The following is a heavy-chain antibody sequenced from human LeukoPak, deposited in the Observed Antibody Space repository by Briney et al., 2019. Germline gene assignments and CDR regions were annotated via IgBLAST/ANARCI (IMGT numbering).Heavy chain of an antibody. Sequence: SVKVSCKASGYTFTGYAISWVRQAPGQGLEWMGGIIPIFGTANYAQKFQGRVTITADESTSTAYMELSSLRSEDTAVYYCARDPTDDSSGYLEDIWGQGTMVTVSS. CDR1: GYTFTGYA. V-gene: IGHV1-69*13. J-gene: IGHJ3*02. CDR3: ARDPTDDSSGYLEDI. CDR2: IIPIFGTA. D-gene: IGHD3-22*01.